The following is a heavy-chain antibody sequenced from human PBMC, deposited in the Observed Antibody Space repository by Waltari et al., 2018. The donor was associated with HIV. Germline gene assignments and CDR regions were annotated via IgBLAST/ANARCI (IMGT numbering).Heavy chain of an antibody. Sequence: QVHLGEAGAGVVHPVRSRSVACVSAGFPFRASAVPWVRQAPGPRLEVHAATSYDGANQYYAKSVRGRFIISRDDATNTVHLQMGSLRDEDTAMYFCAKDGRLRWYGDTGWLDSWGRGSQVTVSS. V-gene: IGHV3-30*18. CDR1: GFPFRASA. J-gene: IGHJ5*01. CDR3: AKDGRLRWYGDTGWLDS. D-gene: IGHD3-10*01. CDR2: TSYDGANQ.